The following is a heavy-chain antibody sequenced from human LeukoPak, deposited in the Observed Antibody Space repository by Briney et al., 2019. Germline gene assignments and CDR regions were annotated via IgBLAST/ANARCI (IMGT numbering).Heavy chain of an antibody. CDR3: AKDIRGELSPIDAFDI. CDR2: ISWNSGSI. D-gene: IGHD3-16*02. J-gene: IGHJ3*02. CDR1: GFTFDDYA. V-gene: IGHV3-9*01. Sequence: SLRLSCAASGFTFDDYAMHWVRHAPGKGLEWVSGISWNSGSIGYADSVKGRFTISRDNAKNSLYLQMNSLRAEDTALYYCAKDIRGELSPIDAFDIWGQGTMVTVSS.